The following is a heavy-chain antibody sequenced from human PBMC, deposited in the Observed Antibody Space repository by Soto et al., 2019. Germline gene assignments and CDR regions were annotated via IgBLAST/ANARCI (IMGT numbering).Heavy chain of an antibody. V-gene: IGHV3-33*01. CDR1: GFTFSKHG. CDR2: ILADGSRQ. CDR3: ARDDDFPDNGLDY. Sequence: QVQLVESGGGVVQPGRSLRLSCAVSGFTFSKHGRHWVRQAPGKGLEWVAVILADGSRQHYGDSVKGRFTISRDNAKNTLFLQMESLRAEDTAVYYCARDDDFPDNGLDYWGQGILVTVSS. J-gene: IGHJ4*02. D-gene: IGHD1-1*01.